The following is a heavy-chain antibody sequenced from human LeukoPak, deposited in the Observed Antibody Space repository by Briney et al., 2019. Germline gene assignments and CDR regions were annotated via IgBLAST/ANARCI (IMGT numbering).Heavy chain of an antibody. J-gene: IGHJ5*02. CDR3: AKIPYSSGWVQNWFDP. D-gene: IGHD6-19*01. V-gene: IGHV3-23*01. Sequence: GGSLRLSCAASGFTFGTYAMSWVRQAPGKGLERISAISGSGGSTYYADSVKGRFTISRDNSKNTLYLQMNSLRAEDTAVYYCAKIPYSSGWVQNWFDPWGQGTPVTVSS. CDR1: GFTFGTYA. CDR2: ISGSGGST.